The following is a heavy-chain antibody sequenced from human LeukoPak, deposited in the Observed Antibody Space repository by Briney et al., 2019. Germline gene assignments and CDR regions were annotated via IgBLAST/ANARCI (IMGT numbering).Heavy chain of an antibody. D-gene: IGHD3-22*01. J-gene: IGHJ4*02. CDR2: IYYTGST. V-gene: IGHV4-61*01. CDR1: GGSVSSGSHY. Sequence: SETLSLTCTVSGGSVSSGSHYWSWIRQPPGKGLEWIGYIYYTGSTNHNPSLKSRVTISVDTSKNQFSLRLSSVTAADTAVYYRARDGSSGYYFSDWGQGTLVTVSS. CDR3: ARDGSSGYYFSD.